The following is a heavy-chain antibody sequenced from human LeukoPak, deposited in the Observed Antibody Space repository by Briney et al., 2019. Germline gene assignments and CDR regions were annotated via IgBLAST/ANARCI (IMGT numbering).Heavy chain of an antibody. CDR3: ARDSPACSGGICYADS. CDR1: GFTFSSYA. D-gene: IGHD2-15*01. Sequence: GGSLRLSCAASGFTFSSYAMHWVRQAPGKGLEWVAVILSDGSNKYYVDSVKGRFTISRDKSKNTLYLQMNSLRAEDTAVYYCARDSPACSGGICYADSWGQGTLVTASS. J-gene: IGHJ4*02. V-gene: IGHV3-30*04. CDR2: ILSDGSNK.